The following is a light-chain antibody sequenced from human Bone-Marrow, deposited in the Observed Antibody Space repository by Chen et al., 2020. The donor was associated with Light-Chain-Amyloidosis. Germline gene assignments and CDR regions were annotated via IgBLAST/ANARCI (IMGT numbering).Light chain of an antibody. Sequence: NFMLTQPHSVSESPGKTVIISCTRSSGSIATNYVQWYQQRPGSSPTTVIYEDDQRPSGVPDRFSGSIDGSSNSASLTISGRKTEDEADYYCQSYQGSSQGVFGGGTKLTVL. CDR3: QSYQGSSQGV. J-gene: IGLJ3*02. CDR2: EDD. CDR1: SGSIATNY. V-gene: IGLV6-57*01.